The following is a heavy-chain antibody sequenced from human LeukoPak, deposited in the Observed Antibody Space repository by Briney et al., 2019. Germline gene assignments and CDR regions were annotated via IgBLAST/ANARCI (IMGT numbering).Heavy chain of an antibody. Sequence: GGSLTLSCADSGFSFSSYALHWVRQDPGKGLEWVAIISYDGSNKYYSDYAKGRFTISNDNTKNTQHLQMSSLRAEDTAVYYCARGYSAYQDYFDYWGQGPLVTVSS. D-gene: IGHD5-18*01. CDR2: ISYDGSNK. J-gene: IGHJ4*02. V-gene: IGHV3-30-3*01. CDR3: ARGYSAYQDYFDY. CDR1: GFSFSSYA.